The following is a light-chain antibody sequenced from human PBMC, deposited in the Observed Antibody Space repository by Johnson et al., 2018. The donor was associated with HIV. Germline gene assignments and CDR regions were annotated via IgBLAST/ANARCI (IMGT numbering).Light chain of an antibody. J-gene: IGLJ1*01. Sequence: QSMLTQPPSVSAAPGQKVTISCSGSSSTIGNNFVSWYQVLPGTAPKLLIYKDNERPSGIPDRFSGSKSGTSATLGITGLQTGDEADYYCGTWDSRLSAGFFGTGTKVTVL. CDR1: SSTIGNNF. CDR2: KDN. CDR3: GTWDSRLSAGF. V-gene: IGLV1-51*02.